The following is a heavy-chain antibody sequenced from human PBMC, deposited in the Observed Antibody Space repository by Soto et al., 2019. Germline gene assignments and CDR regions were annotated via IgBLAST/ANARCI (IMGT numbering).Heavy chain of an antibody. J-gene: IGHJ4*02. D-gene: IGHD2-8*02. CDR2: MSGSGDNT. CDR3: AKGRGLVDLWSHFDL. V-gene: IGHV3-23*01. Sequence: EVQLLESGGGLVQPGGSLRLSCTASGLTFSSYAMSWVRQAPGKGLEWVSAMSGSGDNTYHADSVKGRFTTYRDKSKNTLYLRKHRLRVEDKAIYCCAKGRGLVDLWSHFDLRGRGTLVTVSS. CDR1: GLTFSSYA.